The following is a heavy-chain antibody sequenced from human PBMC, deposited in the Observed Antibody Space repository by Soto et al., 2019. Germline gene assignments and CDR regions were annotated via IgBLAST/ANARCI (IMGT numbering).Heavy chain of an antibody. V-gene: IGHV3-48*01. CDR3: ARVPWDWLRERNYFDY. CDR2: ISSSSSTI. CDR1: GFTFSSYS. Sequence: EVQLVESGGGLVQPGGSLRLSCAASGFTFSSYSMNWVRQAPGKGLEWVSYISSSSSTIYYADSVKGRFTISSDNAKNSLYLQMNSLRAEDTAVYCCARVPWDWLRERNYFDYWGQGTLVTVSS. J-gene: IGHJ4*02. D-gene: IGHD5-12*01.